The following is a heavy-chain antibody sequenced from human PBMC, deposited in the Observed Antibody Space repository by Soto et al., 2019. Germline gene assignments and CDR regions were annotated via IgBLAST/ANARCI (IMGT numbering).Heavy chain of an antibody. D-gene: IGHD5-18*01. Sequence: PGGSLRLSCEASGFTFSSYAMSWVRQAPGMGLEWVSAISGSGGGTYYADSVKGRFTISRDNSKNTLYLQMNSLRAEDTAVYYCARGIRWGYSYGPGTGFDPWGQGTLVTVSS. CDR2: ISGSGGGT. V-gene: IGHV3-23*01. J-gene: IGHJ5*02. CDR1: GFTFSSYA. CDR3: ARGIRWGYSYGPGTGFDP.